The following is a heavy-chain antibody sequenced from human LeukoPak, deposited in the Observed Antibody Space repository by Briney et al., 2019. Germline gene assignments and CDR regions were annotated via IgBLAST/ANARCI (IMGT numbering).Heavy chain of an antibody. J-gene: IGHJ6*02. CDR2: IKQDESEK. CDR1: GFSFSNYW. V-gene: IGHV3-7*03. D-gene: IGHD3-16*01. CDR3: ARGGGLDV. Sequence: GGSLRLSCTASGFSFSNYWMSWVRQAPGKGLEWVASIKQDESEKYYVDSVKGRFTTSRDNAKNSLYLQMSNLRAEDTAVYFCARGGGLDVWGQGATVTVSS.